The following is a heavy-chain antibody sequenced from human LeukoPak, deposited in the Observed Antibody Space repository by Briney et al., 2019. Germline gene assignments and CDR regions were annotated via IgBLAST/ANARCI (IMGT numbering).Heavy chain of an antibody. V-gene: IGHV3-7*03. Sequence: GGSLRLSCAASGFTFSSYWMSWVRQAPGKGLEWVANIKRDGSEKYYVDSVKGRFTISRDNAKNSLYLQMDSLRAEDTAVYYCASYSSSWEYFDYWGQGTLVTVSS. D-gene: IGHD6-13*01. J-gene: IGHJ4*02. CDR2: IKRDGSEK. CDR3: ASYSSSWEYFDY. CDR1: GFTFSSYW.